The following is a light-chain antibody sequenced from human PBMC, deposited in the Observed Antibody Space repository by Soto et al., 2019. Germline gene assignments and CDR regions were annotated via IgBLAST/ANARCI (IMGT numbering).Light chain of an antibody. J-gene: IGLJ1*01. CDR2: EVS. CDR1: SSDIGSYNR. CDR3: SSYTRSSTYV. V-gene: IGLV2-18*02. Sequence: QSVLTQPPSVSGSPGQSVTISCTGTSSDIGSYNRVSWYQRPPGTAPKLMVYEVSNRPSGVPDRFSGSKSGNTASLTISGLQAEDEADYYCSSYTRSSTYVFGTGTKVTVL.